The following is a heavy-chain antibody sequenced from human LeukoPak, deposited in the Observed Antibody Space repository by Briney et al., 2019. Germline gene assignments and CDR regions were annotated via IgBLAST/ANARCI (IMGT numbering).Heavy chain of an antibody. CDR2: IYYSGST. J-gene: IGHJ6*03. D-gene: IGHD4-17*01. CDR3: ARGPHYGDGNYFFHMDV. CDR1: GYSISSGYY. Sequence: PSETLSLTCTVSGYSISSGYYWGWFRQPPGKGLEWIGYIYYSGSTYYNPSLKSRVTISVHTSRNQFSLKLSSVTAADTAVYYCARGPHYGDGNYFFHMDVWGKGTTVTISS. V-gene: IGHV4-38-2*02.